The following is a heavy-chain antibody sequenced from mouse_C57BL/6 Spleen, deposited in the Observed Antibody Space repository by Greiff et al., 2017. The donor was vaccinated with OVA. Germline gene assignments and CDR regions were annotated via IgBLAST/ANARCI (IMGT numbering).Heavy chain of an antibody. J-gene: IGHJ2*01. V-gene: IGHV1-5*01. CDR3: TRPITTVVGDGYYFDY. CDR1: GYTFTSYW. Sequence: SGTVLARPGASVKMSCKTSGYTFTSYWMHWVKQRPGQGLEWIGAIYPGNSDTSYNQKFKGKAKLTAVTSASTAYMELSSLTNEDSAVYYCTRPITTVVGDGYYFDYWGQGTTLTVSS. D-gene: IGHD1-1*01. CDR2: IYPGNSDT.